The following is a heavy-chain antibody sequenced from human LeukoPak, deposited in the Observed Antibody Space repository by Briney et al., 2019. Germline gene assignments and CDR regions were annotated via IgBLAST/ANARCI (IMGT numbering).Heavy chain of an antibody. J-gene: IGHJ4*02. Sequence: PGGSLRLSCAASGFIFSSYWMTWVRQAPRKGLEWVATIRYDGDEKLYVDSVTGRFTISRDNAKNSLFLHMNSLAAEDTAVYYCVRESFSRGDFNWGQGTLVSVSS. CDR2: IRYDGDEK. V-gene: IGHV3-7*01. D-gene: IGHD7-27*01. CDR1: GFIFSSYW. CDR3: VRESFSRGDFN.